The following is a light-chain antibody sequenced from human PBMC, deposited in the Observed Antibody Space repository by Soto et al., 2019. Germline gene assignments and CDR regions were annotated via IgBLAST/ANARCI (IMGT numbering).Light chain of an antibody. CDR3: QQYGSSPFT. CDR1: QSVSSSY. V-gene: IGKV3-20*01. CDR2: GAS. Sequence: IVLTQSPGTLSLSAGERVTLSCRASQSVSSSYLAWYQQKPGQAPRLLSYGASSRATGIPDRFSGSGAGTDFTLTISRLEPEDFAVYYCQQYGSSPFTFGPGTKVYIK. J-gene: IGKJ3*01.